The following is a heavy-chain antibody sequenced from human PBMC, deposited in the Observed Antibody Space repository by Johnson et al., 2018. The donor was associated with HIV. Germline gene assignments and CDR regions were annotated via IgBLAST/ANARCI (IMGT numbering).Heavy chain of an antibody. CDR2: ISGSGGST. CDR3: AKDRATVVPLRRDAFDI. D-gene: IGHD4-23*01. CDR1: GFTFSSYA. V-gene: IGHV3-23*04. J-gene: IGHJ3*02. Sequence: VQVVESGGGLVQPGGSLRLSCAASGFTFSSYAMSWVRQAPGKGLEWVSAISGSGGSTYYADSVTGRFTISRDNSKNTLYLQMNSLRAEDTAVYYCAKDRATVVPLRRDAFDIWGQGTMVTVSS.